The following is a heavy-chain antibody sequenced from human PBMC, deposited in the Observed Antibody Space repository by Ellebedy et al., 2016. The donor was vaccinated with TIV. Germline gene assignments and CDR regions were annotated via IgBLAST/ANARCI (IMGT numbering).Heavy chain of an antibody. J-gene: IGHJ4*02. Sequence: PGGSLRLSCSASGFTFSTYSIHWVRQAPGEGLEWVGIISSKRYGGRPEHAASLKGRFTISRDDSRSIAYLQMNSLQSEDTGVYYCTRNPRKGGDRYPFDFWGQGTLVTVSS. V-gene: IGHV3-49*04. CDR3: TRNPRKGGDRYPFDF. D-gene: IGHD2-21*02. CDR2: ISSKRYGGRP. CDR1: GFTFSTYS.